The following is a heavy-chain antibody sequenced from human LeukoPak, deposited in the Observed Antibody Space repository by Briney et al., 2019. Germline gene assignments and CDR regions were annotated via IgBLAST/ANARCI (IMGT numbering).Heavy chain of an antibody. D-gene: IGHD3-9*01. V-gene: IGHV3-66*01. CDR2: FYSADTT. CDR1: GFTVISHY. J-gene: IGHJ4*02. CDR3: ARRLLTGYYEF. Sequence: PGGSLRLSCAGSGFTVISHYLGWVRRGPGEGREWVSVFYSADTTYYANSVKGRFTISRDNSKNMLYLQMNSLRAEDTAVYYCARRLLTGYYEFWGQGTLVTVSS.